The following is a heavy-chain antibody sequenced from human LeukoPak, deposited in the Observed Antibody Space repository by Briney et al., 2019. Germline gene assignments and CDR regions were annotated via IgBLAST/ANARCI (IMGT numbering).Heavy chain of an antibody. CDR1: GGTFSSHS. D-gene: IGHD5-24*01. J-gene: IGHJ3*02. CDR3: MRGRDAYKSNTFDI. CDR2: IIPIFGTS. V-gene: IGHV1-69*13. Sequence: SVKVSCKAFGGTFSSHSITWVRQAPGQGLEWMGGIIPIFGTSNYAQKFQGRVTISADESTSTAYMELSCLRSEDTAVYYCMRGRDAYKSNTFDIWGQGTMVTVSS.